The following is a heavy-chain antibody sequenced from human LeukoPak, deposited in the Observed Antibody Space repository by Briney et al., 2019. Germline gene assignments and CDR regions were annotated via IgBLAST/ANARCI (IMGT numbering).Heavy chain of an antibody. Sequence: PEGSLRLSCAASGFTFSSYAMSWVRQAPGKVLEWVSAISGSGGSTYYADSVKGRFTTSRDNSKNTLYLQMNSLRAEDTAVYYCAKRGGLLRFLEWLLCFDYWGQGTLVTVSS. D-gene: IGHD3-3*01. J-gene: IGHJ4*02. CDR2: ISGSGGST. CDR3: AKRGGLLRFLEWLLCFDY. CDR1: GFTFSSYA. V-gene: IGHV3-23*01.